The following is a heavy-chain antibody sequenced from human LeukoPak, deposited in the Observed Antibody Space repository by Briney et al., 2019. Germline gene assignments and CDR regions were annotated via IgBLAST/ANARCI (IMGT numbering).Heavy chain of an antibody. V-gene: IGHV4-61*02. CDR2: IYTSGST. CDR1: GGSISSGSYY. D-gene: IGHD3-3*01. CDR3: ARFTHYDFWSGNPTGAFDI. J-gene: IGHJ3*02. Sequence: SETLSLTCTVSGGSISSGSYYRSWIRQPAGKGLEWIGRIYTSGSTNYNPSLKSRVTISVDTSKNQFSLKLSSVTAADTAVYYCARFTHYDFWSGNPTGAFDIWGQGTMVTVSS.